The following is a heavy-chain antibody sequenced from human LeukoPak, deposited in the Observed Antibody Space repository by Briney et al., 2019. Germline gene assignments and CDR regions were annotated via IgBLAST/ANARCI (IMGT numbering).Heavy chain of an antibody. CDR1: GFTVSSYS. Sequence: GGSLRLSCAASGFTVSSYSMNWVRQAPGKGLEWVSSISSSSSYIYYADSVKGRFTISRDNAKNSLYLQMNSLRAEDTAVYYCARVGGRIAVAGVSDYWGQGTLVTVSS. J-gene: IGHJ4*02. V-gene: IGHV3-21*01. CDR3: ARVGGRIAVAGVSDY. CDR2: ISSSSSYI. D-gene: IGHD6-19*01.